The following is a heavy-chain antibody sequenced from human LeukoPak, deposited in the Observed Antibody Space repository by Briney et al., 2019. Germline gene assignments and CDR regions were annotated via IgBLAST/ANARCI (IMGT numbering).Heavy chain of an antibody. CDR1: GYTFTGYY. CDR3: ARDQVAATSAHNFDY. J-gene: IGHJ4*02. V-gene: IGHV1-2*02. Sequence: ASVTVSCTASGYTFTGYYLHWVRQAPGQGLEWMGWINPHSGVTTFPQKFQGRVTMTMDTSVSTTYMELNRLRSDDTAVYYCARDQVAATSAHNFDYWGQGTLDTVSA. D-gene: IGHD1-26*01. CDR2: INPHSGVT.